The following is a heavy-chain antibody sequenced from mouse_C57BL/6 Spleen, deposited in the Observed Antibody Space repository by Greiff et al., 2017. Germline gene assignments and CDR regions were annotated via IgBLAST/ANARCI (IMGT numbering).Heavy chain of an antibody. Sequence: EVQLQQSGPGLVKPSQSLSLTCSVTGYSITSGYYWNWIRQFPGNKLEWMGYISYDGSNNYNPSLKNLISITRYTSKNQFFLKLNSVTTEDTATYYCARGIYYYYDGGLYFDYWGQGTTLTVSS. CDR3: ARGIYYYYDGGLYFDY. D-gene: IGHD2-4*01. CDR2: ISYDGSN. CDR1: GYSITSGYY. J-gene: IGHJ2*01. V-gene: IGHV3-6*01.